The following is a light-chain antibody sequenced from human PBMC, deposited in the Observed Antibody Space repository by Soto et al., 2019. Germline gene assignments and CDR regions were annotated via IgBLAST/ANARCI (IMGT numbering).Light chain of an antibody. CDR2: DAS. V-gene: IGKV1D-13*01. CDR1: QGISRA. CDR3: QQFNNYPLT. Sequence: AIQLTQSPSSLTASVGDRVTVTCRASQGISRALAWYQQKPGRAPKLLIYDASNLEGGVPSRFSGRGSETDFALTISSLQPEDFATHYCQQFNNYPLTFGGGTKVEIK. J-gene: IGKJ4*01.